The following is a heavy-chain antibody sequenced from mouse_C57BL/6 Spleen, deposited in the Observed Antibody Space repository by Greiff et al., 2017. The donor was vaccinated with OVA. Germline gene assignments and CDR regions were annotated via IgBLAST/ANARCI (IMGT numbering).Heavy chain of an antibody. CDR2: INPSSGYT. V-gene: IGHV1-7*01. D-gene: IGHD1-1*01. Sequence: VQLQQSGAELAKPGASVKLSCKASGYTFTSYWMHWVKQRPGQGLEWIGYINPSSGYTKYNQKFKDKATLTADTSSSTAYMQLSSLTYEDSAVYYCARADYYGSNSSFDYWGQGTTLTVSS. J-gene: IGHJ2*01. CDR1: GYTFTSYW. CDR3: ARADYYGSNSSFDY.